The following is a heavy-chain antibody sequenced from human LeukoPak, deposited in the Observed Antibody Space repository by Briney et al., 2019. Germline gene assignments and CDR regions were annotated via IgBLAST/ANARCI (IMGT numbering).Heavy chain of an antibody. D-gene: IGHD2-2*01. CDR2: INHSGST. CDR3: ASQHCPSTTCYAYFDY. CDR1: GGSFRSYY. Sequence: SETLSLTCGVYGGSFRSYYWNWIRQPPGKGLEWIGEINHSGSTNYNPSLKSRVTMSVDTSKKQFSLKLSSVTAADTAVYYCASQHCPSTTCYAYFDYWGQGTLVTVSS. J-gene: IGHJ4*02. V-gene: IGHV4-34*01.